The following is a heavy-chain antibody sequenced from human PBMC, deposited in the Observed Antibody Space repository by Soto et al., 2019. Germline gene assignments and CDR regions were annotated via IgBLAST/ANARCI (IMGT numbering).Heavy chain of an antibody. D-gene: IGHD6-13*01. Sequence: ASVKVSCKASGGTFSSYAISWVRQSPGQGLEWMGGIIPIFGTANYAQKLQGRVTITADESTSTAYMELSSLRSEDTAVYYCARDPYSSSWSLPNYYYYYGMDVWGQGTTVTVSS. V-gene: IGHV1-69*13. J-gene: IGHJ6*02. CDR2: IIPIFGTA. CDR3: ARDPYSSSWSLPNYYYYYGMDV. CDR1: GGTFSSYA.